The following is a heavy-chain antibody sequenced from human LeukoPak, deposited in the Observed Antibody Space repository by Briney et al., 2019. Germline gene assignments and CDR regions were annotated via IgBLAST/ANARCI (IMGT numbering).Heavy chain of an antibody. D-gene: IGHD2-2*01. CDR2: ISDNGGST. V-gene: IGHV3-23*01. J-gene: IGHJ4*02. Sequence: GGSLRLSCAASGFTFSNYAMIWVRQAPGKGLEWVTAISDNGGSTYYADSVKGRFTISRDNSKNTLYLQMNSLRGDDTAVYHCAKAPSPGYCSSTSCYYDYWGQGTLVTVSS. CDR1: GFTFSNYA. CDR3: AKAPSPGYCSSTSCYYDY.